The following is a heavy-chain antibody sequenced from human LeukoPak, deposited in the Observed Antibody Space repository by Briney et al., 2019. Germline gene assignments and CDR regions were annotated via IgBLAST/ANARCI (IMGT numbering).Heavy chain of an antibody. V-gene: IGHV1-69*13. Sequence: ASVKVSCKASGGTFSSYAISWVRQAPGQGLEWMGGIIPIFGTANYAQKFQGRVTITADESTSTAYMELSSLRSEDTAVYYCAREGLPYDSSGYAFDYWGQGTLVTVSS. CDR2: IIPIFGTA. J-gene: IGHJ4*02. CDR3: AREGLPYDSSGYAFDY. CDR1: GGTFSSYA. D-gene: IGHD3-22*01.